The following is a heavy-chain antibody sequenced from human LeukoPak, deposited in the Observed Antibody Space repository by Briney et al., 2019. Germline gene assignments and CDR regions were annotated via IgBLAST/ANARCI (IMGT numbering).Heavy chain of an antibody. D-gene: IGHD3-10*01. CDR1: GGSISSYY. CDR3: ARGTKLPWFGESFSYFQH. V-gene: IGHV4-59*01. J-gene: IGHJ1*01. Sequence: SETLSLTCTVSGGSISSYYWSWIRQPPGKGLEWIGYIYYSGSTNYNPSLKSRVTISVDTSKNQFSLKLSSVTAADTAVYYCARGTKLPWFGESFSYFQHWGQGTLVTVSS. CDR2: IYYSGST.